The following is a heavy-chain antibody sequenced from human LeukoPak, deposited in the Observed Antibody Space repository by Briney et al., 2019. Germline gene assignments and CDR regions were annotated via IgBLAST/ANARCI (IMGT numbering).Heavy chain of an antibody. J-gene: IGHJ4*02. D-gene: IGHD3-10*01. CDR1: GFTVSNNY. Sequence: GGSLRLSCAASGFTVSNNYMSWVRQAPGKGLEWVSVIYSGGSTYYADSVKGRFTISRDNSKNTLHLQMNSLRAEDTAVYYCARGGVSMIVPILWGQGTLVTVSS. CDR2: IYSGGST. CDR3: ARGGVSMIVPIL. V-gene: IGHV3-53*01.